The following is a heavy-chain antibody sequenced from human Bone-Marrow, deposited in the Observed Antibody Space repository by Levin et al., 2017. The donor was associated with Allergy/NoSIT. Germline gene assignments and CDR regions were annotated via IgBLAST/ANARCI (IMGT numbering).Heavy chain of an antibody. J-gene: IGHJ6*02. V-gene: IGHV3-23*01. CDR3: AKGVTCYSYYGLDV. CDR1: GFLFSNHG. CDR2: ISASGYGP. D-gene: IGHD3-9*01. Sequence: GGSLRLSCAASGFLFSNHGMTWVRQAPGKGLEWVSGISASGYGPSYADSVKGRFTLSRDNVKNTAYLQMDSLRVEDTAVYYCAKGVTCYSYYGLDVRGQGTTVIVSS.